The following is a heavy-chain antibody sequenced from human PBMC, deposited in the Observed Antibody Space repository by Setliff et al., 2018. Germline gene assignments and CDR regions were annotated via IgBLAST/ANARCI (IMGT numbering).Heavy chain of an antibody. D-gene: IGHD3-22*01. CDR1: GGSISSYY. Sequence: SETLSLTCTVSGGSISSYYWSWIRQPAGKGPEWIGHIYIGGSANYNPSLKSRVTMSVDTSKNQFSLKLSSVTAADTAVYYCARSGRGYYDSSGQFDYWGQGTLVTVSS. CDR3: ARSGRGYYDSSGQFDY. J-gene: IGHJ4*02. CDR2: IYIGGSA. V-gene: IGHV4-4*07.